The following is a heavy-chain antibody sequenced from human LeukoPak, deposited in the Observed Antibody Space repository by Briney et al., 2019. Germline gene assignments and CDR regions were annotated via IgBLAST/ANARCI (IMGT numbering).Heavy chain of an antibody. CDR3: ASEPHGSYPPNDY. J-gene: IGHJ4*02. Sequence: GSLRPPCTASEFTAPSNYMSWVRQAPGKGLEWGSVIYSGGSTYYADSVQGRFTISRDNSKSTLYLQMNSLRAEDTAVYYCASEPHGSYPPNDYWGQGTLVTVSS. D-gene: IGHD1-26*01. V-gene: IGHV3-53*01. CDR1: EFTAPSNY. CDR2: IYSGGST.